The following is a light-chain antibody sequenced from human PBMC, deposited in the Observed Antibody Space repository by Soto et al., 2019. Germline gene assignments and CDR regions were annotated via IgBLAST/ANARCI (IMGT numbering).Light chain of an antibody. CDR1: STDIGAYNY. Sequence: QTMLTKPASLSGSPGQSITISCTGTSTDIGAYNYVSWYQQHPGQAPKLMIYGVTNRPSGVSNRFSGSKSGNTASLTISGLQTEDEADYYCNSYTTTSAYVFGTGTKVTVL. V-gene: IGLV2-14*01. CDR3: NSYTTTSAYV. CDR2: GVT. J-gene: IGLJ1*01.